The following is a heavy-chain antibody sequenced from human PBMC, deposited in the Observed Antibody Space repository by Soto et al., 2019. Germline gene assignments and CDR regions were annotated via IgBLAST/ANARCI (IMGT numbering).Heavy chain of an antibody. CDR3: ARVRDCSGGTCYSWWFDP. V-gene: IGHV4-61*08. CDR2: IYYSGST. D-gene: IGHD2-15*01. Sequence: SETLPLTWAVSGGSISSGGYSWSWIRQPPGKGLEWIGHIYYSGSTNYNPSLKSRVTISVDTSKNQLSLKLSSVTAADTAVYYCARVRDCSGGTCYSWWFDPWGQGTLVTVSS. J-gene: IGHJ5*02. CDR1: GGSISSGGYS.